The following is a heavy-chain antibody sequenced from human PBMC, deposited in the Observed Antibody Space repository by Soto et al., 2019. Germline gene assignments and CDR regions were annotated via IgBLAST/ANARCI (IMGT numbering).Heavy chain of an antibody. CDR2: ISGSGGKT. CDR3: ARTSVITPGASDY. Sequence: EVQLLESGGGLVQPGGSLRLSCAASGFTFNKYDMNWVRQAPGKGLEWVSSISGSGGKTYFADSVKGRFTISRDNSNNTLYVQMNSLRAEDTAIFYCARTSVITPGASDYWGHGTLVTVSS. V-gene: IGHV3-23*01. CDR1: GFTFNKYD. D-gene: IGHD1-20*01. J-gene: IGHJ4*01.